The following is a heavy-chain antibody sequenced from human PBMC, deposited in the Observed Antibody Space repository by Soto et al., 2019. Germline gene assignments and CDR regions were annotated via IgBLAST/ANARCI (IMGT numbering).Heavy chain of an antibody. Sequence: GGSLRLSCAASGFTFSSHGMHWVRQAPGKGLEWVAVIWYDGGTKYYADSVRGRFTVSRDNSRKTLYLQMNSLRAEDTALYYCARDYYYDSSGLTDYWGQGTLVTVSS. CDR2: IWYDGGTK. CDR3: ARDYYYDSSGLTDY. CDR1: GFTFSSHG. D-gene: IGHD3-22*01. J-gene: IGHJ4*02. V-gene: IGHV3-33*01.